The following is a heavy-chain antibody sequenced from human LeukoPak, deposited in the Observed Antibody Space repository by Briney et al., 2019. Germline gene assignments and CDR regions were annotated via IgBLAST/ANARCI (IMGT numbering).Heavy chain of an antibody. J-gene: IGHJ4*02. CDR2: ISSSSSTI. CDR1: GFTFSSYS. CDR3: ARSLSYYGSGSYYQGDY. D-gene: IGHD3-10*01. Sequence: PGGSLRLSCAASGFTFSSYSTNWVRQAPGKGLEWVSYISSSSSTIYYADSVKGRFTISRDNAKNSLYLQMNSLRAEDTAVYYCARSLSYYGSGSYYQGDYWGQGTLVTVSS. V-gene: IGHV3-48*04.